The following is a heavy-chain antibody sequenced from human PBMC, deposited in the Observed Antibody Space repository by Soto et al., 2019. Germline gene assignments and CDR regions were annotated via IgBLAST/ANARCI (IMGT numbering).Heavy chain of an antibody. Sequence: SETLSLTCTVSGGSISSGGYYWSWIRQHPGKGLEWIGYIYYSGSTYYNPSLKSRVTISVDTSKNQFSLKLSSVTAADTAVYYCASYPTPPYYYDSSAHYASWFDPWGQGTLVTVSS. D-gene: IGHD3-22*01. CDR3: ASYPTPPYYYDSSAHYASWFDP. J-gene: IGHJ5*02. CDR1: GGSISSGGYY. CDR2: IYYSGST. V-gene: IGHV4-31*03.